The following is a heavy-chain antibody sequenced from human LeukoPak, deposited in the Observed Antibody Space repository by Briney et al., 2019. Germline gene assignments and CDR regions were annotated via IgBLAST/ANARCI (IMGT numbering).Heavy chain of an antibody. J-gene: IGHJ6*02. V-gene: IGHV3-23*01. CDR2: ISCSGVRM. Sequence: GGSLRLSCAASGFTFSSYAMSEVSPAPGKGLGRVAVISCSGVRMYYADSVKGRFTISRDNSKNTLYLQMNSLRAEDTAVYYCAKDRRLRAYCGMDVWGQGTTVTVSS. CDR1: GFTFSSYA. CDR3: AKDRRLRAYCGMDV.